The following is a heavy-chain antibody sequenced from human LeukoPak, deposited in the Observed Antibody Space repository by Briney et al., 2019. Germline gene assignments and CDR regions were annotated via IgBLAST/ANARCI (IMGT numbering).Heavy chain of an antibody. CDR2: INWNGDNT. CDR3: AKPISGGLAVTADWFHP. Sequence: PGGSLRLSCAASGFTFDDYGMSWVRQAPGKGLEWVSGINWNGDNTDYADSVKGRFTISRDNAKNSLYLQMNSLRAEDTATYYCAKPISGGLAVTADWFHPWGQGTLVVVSS. CDR1: GFTFDDYG. D-gene: IGHD6-19*01. V-gene: IGHV3-20*04. J-gene: IGHJ5*01.